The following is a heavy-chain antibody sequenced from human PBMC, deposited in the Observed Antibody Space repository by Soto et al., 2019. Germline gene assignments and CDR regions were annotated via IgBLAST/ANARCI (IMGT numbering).Heavy chain of an antibody. CDR3: AIAYYDSSGYYSYYYYYGMDV. Sequence: ASVKVSCKASGYTFTGYYMHWVRQAPGQGLEWMGWINPNSGGTNYAQKFQGRVTMTRDTSISTAYMELSRLRSDDTAVYYCAIAYYDSSGYYSYYYYYGMDVCGQGTTVTVSS. CDR1: GYTFTGYY. J-gene: IGHJ6*02. D-gene: IGHD3-22*01. V-gene: IGHV1-2*02. CDR2: INPNSGGT.